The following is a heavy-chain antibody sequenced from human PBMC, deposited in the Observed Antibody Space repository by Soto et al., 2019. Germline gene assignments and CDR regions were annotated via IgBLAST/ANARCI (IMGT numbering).Heavy chain of an antibody. J-gene: IGHJ4*02. D-gene: IGHD2-21*01. Sequence: ASVKVSCKASGYTFTGYYIHWERQAPGQWLEWMGWTSPSSLATNYAQRFQGRVTMSRDRATSTVYMELSRLRSEDTAVYYCAREDAERATRFLDFWGQGTVVTVSS. CDR2: TSPSSLAT. CDR3: AREDAERATRFLDF. V-gene: IGHV1-2*02. CDR1: GYTFTGYY.